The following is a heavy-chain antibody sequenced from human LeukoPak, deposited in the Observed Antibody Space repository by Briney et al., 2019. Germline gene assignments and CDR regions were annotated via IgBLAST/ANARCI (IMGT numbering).Heavy chain of an antibody. CDR1: GGSFSGYY. CDR3: ARGVVVVPAATLNGGRAYYYYGMDV. J-gene: IGHJ6*02. D-gene: IGHD2-2*01. Sequence: SETLSLTCAVYGGSFSGYYWSWIRQPPGKGLEWIGEINHSGSTNYNPSLKSRVTISVDTSKNQFSLELSSVTAADTAVYYCARGVVVVPAATLNGGRAYYYYGMDVWGQGTTVTVSS. CDR2: INHSGST. V-gene: IGHV4-34*01.